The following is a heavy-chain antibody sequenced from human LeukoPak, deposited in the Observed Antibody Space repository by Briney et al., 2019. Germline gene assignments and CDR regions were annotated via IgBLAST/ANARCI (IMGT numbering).Heavy chain of an antibody. CDR2: ISYDGSNK. V-gene: IGHV3-30*03. J-gene: IGHJ4*02. CDR3: ARDNYDFWSGYPKTFDY. Sequence: GGSLRLSCAASGFTFSSYSMNWVRQAPGKGLEWVAVISYDGSNKYYADSVKGRFTISRDNSKNTLYLQMNSLRAEDTAVYYCARDNYDFWSGYPKTFDYWGQGTLVTVSS. D-gene: IGHD3-3*01. CDR1: GFTFSSYS.